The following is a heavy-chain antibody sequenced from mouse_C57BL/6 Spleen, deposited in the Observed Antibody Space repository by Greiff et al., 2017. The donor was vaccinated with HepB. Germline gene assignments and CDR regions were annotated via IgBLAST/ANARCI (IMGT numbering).Heavy chain of an antibody. Sequence: QVQLQQPGAELVRPGSSVKLSCKASGYTFTSYWMDWVKQRPGQGLEWIGNIYPSDSETHYNQKFKDKATLTVDKSSSTAYMQLSSLTSEDSAVYYGESAFYDYDYCYAMDYWGQGTSVTVSS. CDR3: ESAFYDYDYCYAMDY. CDR1: GYTFTSYW. CDR2: IYPSDSET. V-gene: IGHV1-61*01. D-gene: IGHD2-4*01. J-gene: IGHJ4*01.